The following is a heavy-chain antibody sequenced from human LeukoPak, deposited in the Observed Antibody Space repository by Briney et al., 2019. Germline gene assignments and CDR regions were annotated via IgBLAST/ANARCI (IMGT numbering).Heavy chain of an antibody. CDR1: GYTFTGYY. Sequence: ASVKVSCKASGYTFTGYYMHWVRQAPGQGLEWMGWINPNSGGTNYAQKFQGRVTMTRDTSTSTAYMELSRLGSDDTAVYYCARGGGRGEQWLKNYYYYYYMDVWGKGTTVTVSS. V-gene: IGHV1-2*02. J-gene: IGHJ6*03. CDR2: INPNSGGT. D-gene: IGHD6-19*01. CDR3: ARGGGRGEQWLKNYYYYYYMDV.